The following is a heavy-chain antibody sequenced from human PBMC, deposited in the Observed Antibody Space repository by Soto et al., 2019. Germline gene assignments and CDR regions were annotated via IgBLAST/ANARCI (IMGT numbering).Heavy chain of an antibody. CDR2: INHSGIT. D-gene: IGHD6-6*01. J-gene: IGHJ6*02. V-gene: IGHV4-34*01. CDR1: GGSLSPYY. Sequence: SETLSLTCAVYGGSLSPYYWSWIRQPPEKGLEWIGEINHSGITNYSPSLKSRVTISLDTSKNQFSLTLSSLTAADTAVYYCARAVSARPAGFYYYAMDVWGQGTTVTVS. CDR3: ARAVSARPAGFYYYAMDV.